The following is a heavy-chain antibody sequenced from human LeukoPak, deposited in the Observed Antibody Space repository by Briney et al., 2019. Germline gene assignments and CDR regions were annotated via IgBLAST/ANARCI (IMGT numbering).Heavy chain of an antibody. V-gene: IGHV4-59*01. CDR2: IYYSGST. CDR1: GGSISSYY. D-gene: IGHD6-19*01. J-gene: IGHJ6*03. Sequence: SETLSLTCTVSGGSISSYYWSWIRQPPGKGLEWIGYIYYSGSTNYNPSLKSRVTISVDTSKNQFSLKLSSVTAADTAVYYCARVAVVAPCYYYYYMDVWGKGTTVTVSS. CDR3: ARVAVVAPCYYYYYMDV.